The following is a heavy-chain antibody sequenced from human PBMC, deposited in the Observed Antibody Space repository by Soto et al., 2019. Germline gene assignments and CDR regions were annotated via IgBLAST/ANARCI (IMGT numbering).Heavy chain of an antibody. CDR2: LVPIFATA. Sequence: QVQLVQSGAEVKKPGSSVKVSCKASGGTFSSYEINWVRQVPGQGLEWMGGLVPIFATANYAPKFQGRVTLTADESTSTANMELNSLTSDDTALYYCAQKAAPHSTGWQYWCQGTLVTVSS. J-gene: IGHJ4*02. D-gene: IGHD6-19*01. CDR3: AQKAAPHSTGWQY. CDR1: GGTFSSYE. V-gene: IGHV1-69*12.